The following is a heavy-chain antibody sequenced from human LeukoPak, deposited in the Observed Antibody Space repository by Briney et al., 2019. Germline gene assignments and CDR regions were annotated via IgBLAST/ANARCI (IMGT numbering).Heavy chain of an antibody. J-gene: IGHJ4*02. V-gene: IGHV3-21*01. CDR2: ISSSSSYI. CDR3: AREQRYGDQDY. D-gene: IGHD4-17*01. CDR1: GFTFRSYS. Sequence: GGSLRLSCTASGFTFRSYSMNWVRQAPGKGLEWVSSISSSSSYIYYADSVKGRFTISRDNAKNSLYLQMNSLRAEDTAVYYCAREQRYGDQDYWGQGTLVTVSS.